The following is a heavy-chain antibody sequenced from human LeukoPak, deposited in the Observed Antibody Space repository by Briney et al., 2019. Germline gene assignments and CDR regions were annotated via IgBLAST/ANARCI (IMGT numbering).Heavy chain of an antibody. CDR2: ISGSGGST. J-gene: IGHJ4*02. CDR1: GFTFSSYA. D-gene: IGHD4-23*01. CDR3: AKVYGGNTWRDY. V-gene: IGHV3-23*01. Sequence: GGSLRLSCAASGFTFSSYAMSWVRQAPGKGLEWVSAISGSGGSTYYADSVKGRFTISRDNSKNTLYLQMNSLGAEDTAVYYCAKVYGGNTWRDYWGQGTLVTVSS.